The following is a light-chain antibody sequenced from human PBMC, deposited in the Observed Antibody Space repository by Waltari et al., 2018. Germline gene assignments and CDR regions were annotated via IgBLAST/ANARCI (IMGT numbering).Light chain of an antibody. Sequence: QSPLTQPPPVSGPPRQSVTLSRTGTRLGVGSYTRVSWYQQTPGRAPTLMIYEVRNRPSGVPDRFSGSKSGNTASLTISGLQAEDEADYYCSSYTSSSTYVFGTGTKVTVL. CDR2: EVR. V-gene: IGLV2-18*02. CDR3: SSYTSSSTYV. J-gene: IGLJ1*01. CDR1: RLGVGSYTR.